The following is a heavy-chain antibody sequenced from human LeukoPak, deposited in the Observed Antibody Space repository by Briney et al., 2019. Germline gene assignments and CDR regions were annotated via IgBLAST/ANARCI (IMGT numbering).Heavy chain of an antibody. CDR2: ISWDSGST. Sequence: PGGSLRLSCAASGFTFHDHTMPWVRHAPGKGLEWVSLISWDSGSTFYADSVKGRFTISRDNSKNSLYLQMNSLRTEDTALYYCAKDLNPPDTAYYYYAMDVWGRGTTVTVSS. CDR1: GFTFHDHT. V-gene: IGHV3-43*01. CDR3: AKDLNPPDTAYYYYAMDV. J-gene: IGHJ6*02.